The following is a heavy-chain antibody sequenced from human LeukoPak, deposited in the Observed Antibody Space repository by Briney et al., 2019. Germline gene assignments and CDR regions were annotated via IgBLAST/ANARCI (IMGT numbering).Heavy chain of an antibody. V-gene: IGHV2-5*01. Sequence: SGPTLVNPTQTLTLTCTFSGFSHSTSGVGVGWIRQPAGKALEWLALIYWNDDKRYSPSLKSRLTITKDTSKNQVVLTMTNMDPVDTATYYCAHTRGDEGTTGGFYFDYWGQGTLVTVSS. CDR1: GFSHSTSGVG. J-gene: IGHJ4*02. CDR2: IYWNDDK. D-gene: IGHD4-17*01. CDR3: AHTRGDEGTTGGFYFDY.